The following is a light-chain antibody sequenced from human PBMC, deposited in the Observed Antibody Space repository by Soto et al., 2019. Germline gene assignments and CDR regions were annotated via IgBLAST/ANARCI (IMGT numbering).Light chain of an antibody. CDR2: ANT. Sequence: SALTQPPSVCGSPGQRVTISCTRSSPNLGAGYDVPWYQQLQVTDPDLLVYANTNRPSGVPGLFSGSKSGTSASLAITGLQAEDEADYYCQSYDSSRSGYVFGTETKVTVL. CDR3: QSYDSSRSGYV. J-gene: IGLJ1*01. V-gene: IGLV1-40*01. CDR1: SPNLGAGYD.